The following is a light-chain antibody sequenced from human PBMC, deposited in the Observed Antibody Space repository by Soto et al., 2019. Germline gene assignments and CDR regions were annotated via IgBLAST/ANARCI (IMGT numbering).Light chain of an antibody. V-gene: IGLV2-14*01. Sequence: QSALTQPASVSGSPGQSITIFCTGTSSDVGGYNYVSWYQQHPGKAPKLMIYEVSNRPSGVSNRFSGSKSGNTASLTISGLQAEDEADYYCSSYTSSSVVFGGGTKLNVL. CDR1: SSDVGGYNY. CDR2: EVS. J-gene: IGLJ2*01. CDR3: SSYTSSSVV.